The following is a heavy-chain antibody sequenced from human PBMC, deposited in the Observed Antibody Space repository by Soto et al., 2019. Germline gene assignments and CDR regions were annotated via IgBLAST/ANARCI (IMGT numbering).Heavy chain of an antibody. D-gene: IGHD4-4*01. J-gene: IGHJ6*02. CDR2: TYYRSKWYN. V-gene: IGHV6-1*01. Sequence: PSQTLSLTCAISGDSVSSNSAAWNWTRQSPSRGLEWLGRTYYRSKWYNDYAVSVKSRITINPDTSKNQFSLQLNSVTPEDTAVYYCARDRMTTVTAGYYYGMDVWGQGTTVTVSS. CDR1: GDSVSSNSAA. CDR3: ARDRMTTVTAGYYYGMDV.